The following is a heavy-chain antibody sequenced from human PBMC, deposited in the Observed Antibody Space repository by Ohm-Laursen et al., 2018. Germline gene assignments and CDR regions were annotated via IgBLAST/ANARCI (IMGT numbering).Heavy chain of an antibody. J-gene: IGHJ4*02. V-gene: IGHV3-30*03. CDR2: ISYDGSNK. CDR3: ATAPLDLEVEMATIGRTNDY. CDR1: GFTFSSYG. D-gene: IGHD5-24*01. Sequence: SLRLSCAASGFTFSSYGMHWVRQAPGKGLEWVAVISYDGSNKYYADSVKGRFTISRDNSKNTLYLQMNSLRAEDTAVYYCATAPLDLEVEMATIGRTNDYWGQGTLVTVFS.